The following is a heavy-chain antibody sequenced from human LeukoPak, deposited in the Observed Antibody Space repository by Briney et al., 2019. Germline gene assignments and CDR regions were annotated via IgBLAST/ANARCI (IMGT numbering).Heavy chain of an antibody. Sequence: KTSETLSLTCTVSGGSISSSSYYWGWIRQPPGKELECIGSIYYSGSTYYNPSLKSRVTISVDTSKNQFSLKLSSVTAADTAVYYCARRPTYYYDSSGQTLGIFDYWGQGTLVTVSS. D-gene: IGHD3-22*01. CDR1: GGSISSSSYY. J-gene: IGHJ4*02. CDR3: ARRPTYYYDSSGQTLGIFDY. V-gene: IGHV4-39*07. CDR2: IYYSGST.